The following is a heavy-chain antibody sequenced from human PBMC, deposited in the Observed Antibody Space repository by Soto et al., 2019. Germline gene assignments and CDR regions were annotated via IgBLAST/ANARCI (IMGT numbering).Heavy chain of an antibody. V-gene: IGHV5-51*01. Sequence: LKISCKGSGYSFTSYWIGWVRQMPGKGLEWMGIIYPGDSDTRYSPSFQGQVTISADKSISTAYLQWSSLKASDTAMYYCARHGGYDYYYYYGMDVWGQGTTVTVSS. D-gene: IGHD5-12*01. CDR3: ARHGGYDYYYYYGMDV. CDR2: IYPGDSDT. J-gene: IGHJ6*02. CDR1: GYSFTSYW.